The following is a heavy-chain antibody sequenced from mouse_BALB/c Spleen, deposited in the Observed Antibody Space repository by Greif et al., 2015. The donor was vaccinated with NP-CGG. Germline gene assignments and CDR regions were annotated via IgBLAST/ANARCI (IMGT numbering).Heavy chain of an antibody. CDR2: IRLKSNNYAT. Sequence: EVKLMESGGGLVQPGGSMKLSCVASGFTFSDYWMNWVRQSPEKGLEWVAEIRLKSNNYATHYAESVKGRFTISRDDSKSSVYLQMNNLRAEDTGIYYCTRAQDYWGQGTSVTVSS. J-gene: IGHJ4*01. CDR3: TRAQDY. V-gene: IGHV6-6*02. CDR1: GFTFSDYW.